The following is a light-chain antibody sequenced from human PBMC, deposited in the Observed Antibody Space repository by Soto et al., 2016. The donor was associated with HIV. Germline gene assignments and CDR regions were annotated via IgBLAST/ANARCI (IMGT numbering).Light chain of an antibody. V-gene: IGKV1-27*01. CDR1: QDIFNY. Sequence: DIQLTQSPSSLSASIGDTVSITCRASQDIFNYLAWYQQKPGEVPKLLIFAAISLHSGVPSRFSGRGSGTQFTLTISSLQPEDIGTYYCQKYNSAPXTFGGGTKVEIK. CDR3: QKYNSAPXT. CDR2: AAI. J-gene: IGKJ4*01.